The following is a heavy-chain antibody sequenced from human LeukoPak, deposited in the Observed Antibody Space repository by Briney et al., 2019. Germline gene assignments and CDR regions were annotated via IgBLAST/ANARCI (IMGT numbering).Heavy chain of an antibody. Sequence: SETLSLTCTVSGGSISSYYWTWIRQPPARGLEWIGYIYTSGSTNYNPSLKSRVTISIDTSKNQFSLKLNSVTAADTAVYYCARLSSWYHYFDYWGQGTLVTVSS. V-gene: IGHV4-4*09. CDR3: ARLSSWYHYFDY. J-gene: IGHJ4*02. CDR2: IYTSGST. CDR1: GGSISSYY. D-gene: IGHD6-13*01.